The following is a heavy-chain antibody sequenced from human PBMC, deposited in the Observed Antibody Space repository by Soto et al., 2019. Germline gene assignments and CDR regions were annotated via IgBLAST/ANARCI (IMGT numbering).Heavy chain of an antibody. J-gene: IGHJ4*02. V-gene: IGHV3-23*01. Sequence: GGSLRLSCAASGFTFSGYAMSWVRQSPGKGLEWVSAISGSGGSTYYADSVKGRFTTSRDNSKNTLYLQMNSLRAEDAAVYYCANGYGYSSEDYWGQGTLVTVSS. CDR3: ANGYGYSSEDY. CDR1: GFTFSGYA. CDR2: ISGSGGST. D-gene: IGHD4-17*01.